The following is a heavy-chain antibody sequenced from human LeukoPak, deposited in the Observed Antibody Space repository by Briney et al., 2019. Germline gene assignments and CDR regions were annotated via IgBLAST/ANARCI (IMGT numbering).Heavy chain of an antibody. CDR2: IFYSGST. J-gene: IGHJ6*02. D-gene: IGHD1-26*01. CDR1: GDSIRSDY. Sequence: SEALSLTCTVSGDSIRSDYWTWIRQPPGKGLEWIGYIFYSGSTNYNPSLKSRLTISLDTSKNQFSLKLSSVTAADTAVYYCARYTRGRNGMDVWGQGTTVTVSS. CDR3: ARYTRGRNGMDV. V-gene: IGHV4-59*08.